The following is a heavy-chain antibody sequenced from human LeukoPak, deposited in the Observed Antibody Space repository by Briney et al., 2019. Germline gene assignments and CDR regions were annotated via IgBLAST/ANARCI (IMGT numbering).Heavy chain of an antibody. V-gene: IGHV3-23*01. CDR1: GFTFSSYA. D-gene: IGHD3-22*01. CDR3: AKDPTYYYDSSGHP. CDR2: ISGSGGST. Sequence: GGSLRLSCAASGFTFSSYAMSWVRQAPGKGLEWVSAISGSGGSTYYADSVKGRFTISRDNSKNTLYLQMSSLRAEDTAVYYCAKDPTYYYDSSGHPWGQGTLVTVSS. J-gene: IGHJ5*02.